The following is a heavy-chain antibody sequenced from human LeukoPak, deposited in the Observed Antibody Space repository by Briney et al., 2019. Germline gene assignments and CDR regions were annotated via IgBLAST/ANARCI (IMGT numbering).Heavy chain of an antibody. D-gene: IGHD6-13*01. J-gene: IGHJ4*02. CDR3: AKASHGGIAAAGIDS. CDR1: GFTYSSYA. Sequence: ASLRLSCAASGFTYSSYAMTWVRQAPGKGLEWVSVVSGATGSTYYAASVKGRFTMSRDNAKNTLHLQMNSLRAEDTAVYYCAKASHGGIAAAGIDSWGQGTLVTVSS. CDR2: VSGATGST. V-gene: IGHV3-23*01.